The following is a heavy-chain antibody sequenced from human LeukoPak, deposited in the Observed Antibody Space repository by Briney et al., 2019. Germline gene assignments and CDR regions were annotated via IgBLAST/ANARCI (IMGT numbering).Heavy chain of an antibody. CDR2: ISIFNGNT. Sequence: ASVKVSCKASGYPFSSYGMSWVRQAPGQGLEWMGWISIFNGNTKYSQALQDRVTVTTDTSTNTAYMEMRRLRSDDTAVYYCTRDCSGGTCRFDPWGQGTLVIVSS. CDR1: GYPFSSYG. D-gene: IGHD2-15*01. V-gene: IGHV1-18*01. CDR3: TRDCSGGTCRFDP. J-gene: IGHJ5*02.